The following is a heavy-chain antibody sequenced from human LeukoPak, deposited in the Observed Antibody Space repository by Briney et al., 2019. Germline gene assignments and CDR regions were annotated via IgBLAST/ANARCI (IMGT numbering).Heavy chain of an antibody. D-gene: IGHD2-15*01. CDR2: LNPSTGGA. Sequence: ASVKVSCKASAYSFTGYYIHWVRQVPGQGFEWMGWLNPSTGGAKYAQKFQDRVTMTRDTSISTAYMDLNSLRSDDTAVYYCAKIVDGSGWSPFEYWGQGTLVTVSS. CDR3: AKIVDGSGWSPFEY. CDR1: AYSFTGYY. J-gene: IGHJ4*02. V-gene: IGHV1-2*02.